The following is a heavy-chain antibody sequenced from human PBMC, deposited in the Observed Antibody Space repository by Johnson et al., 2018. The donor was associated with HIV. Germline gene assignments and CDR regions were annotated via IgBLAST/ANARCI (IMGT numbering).Heavy chain of an antibody. Sequence: MQLVESGGGLVQPGGSLRLSCAASGFTFRSYDMHWVRQAPGKGLEWVSAISGSCGSTYYADSVKGRFTISRDNSKNTLYLQMNSLGAEDTAVYYCARVQLLADDVFNIWGQGTMVTVSS. CDR3: ARVQLLADDVFNI. CDR2: ISGSCGST. V-gene: IGHV3-23*04. CDR1: GFTFRSYD. D-gene: IGHD3-10*01. J-gene: IGHJ3*02.